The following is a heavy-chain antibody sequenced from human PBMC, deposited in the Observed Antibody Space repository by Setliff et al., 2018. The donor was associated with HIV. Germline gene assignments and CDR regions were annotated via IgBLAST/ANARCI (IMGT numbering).Heavy chain of an antibody. CDR3: TRAQIAAPRPFDY. J-gene: IGHJ4*02. V-gene: IGHV4-34*01. Sequence: PSETLSLTCAVYGGAFSGYYWTWIRQSPGRVLEWIGEVNHKGVANYSPSLMRRSTISADTSKNQFSLRLSSVTAADTALYFCTRAQIAAPRPFDYWGQGTLVTVSS. D-gene: IGHD2-21*01. CDR2: VNHKGVA. CDR1: GGAFSGYY.